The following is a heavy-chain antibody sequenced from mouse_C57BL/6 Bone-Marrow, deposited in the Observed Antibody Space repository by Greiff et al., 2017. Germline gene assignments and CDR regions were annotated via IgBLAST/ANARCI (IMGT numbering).Heavy chain of an antibody. D-gene: IGHD1-1*01. V-gene: IGHV1-80*01. J-gene: IGHJ1*03. Sequence: QVQLQQSGAELVKPGASVKISCKASGYAFSSYWMNWVKQRPGKGLEWIGQIYPGDGDTNYNGKFKGKATLTADKSSSTAYMQLSSLTSEDSAVYFCARLYYGSRYWYFDVWGTGTTVTVSS. CDR3: ARLYYGSRYWYFDV. CDR2: IYPGDGDT. CDR1: GYAFSSYW.